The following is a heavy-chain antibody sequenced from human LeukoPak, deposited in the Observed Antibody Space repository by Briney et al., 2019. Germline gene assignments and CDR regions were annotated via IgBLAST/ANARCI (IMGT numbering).Heavy chain of an antibody. D-gene: IGHD2-2*01. J-gene: IGHJ6*02. CDR1: GFTFSSYG. Sequence: GGSLRLSCAASGFTFSSYGMHWVRQAPGKGLEWVAVIWYDGYNKYYADSIKGRFTISRDNSKNTLYLQMNNLRVDDTAVYYCARKSDIVLLPAAMRSYGTDVWGQGTTVTVSS. CDR3: ARKSDIVLLPAAMRSYGTDV. CDR2: IWYDGYNK. V-gene: IGHV3-33*01.